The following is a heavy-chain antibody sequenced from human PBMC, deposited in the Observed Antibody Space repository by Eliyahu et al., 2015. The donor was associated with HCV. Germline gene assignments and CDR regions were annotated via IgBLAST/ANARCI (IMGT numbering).Heavy chain of an antibody. J-gene: IGHJ4*02. CDR3: ANDPDSTYRTNWYEEFDY. Sequence: EVQLLESGGGLVQPGGSLRLSCTASGFTFSNYGMSWVRQAPGKGLEWVSSVSGSGDATYYADSVKGRFTISRDNSKNTLFLQMNSLRAEDSALYYCANDPDSTYRTNWYEEFDYWGQGSLVTVSS. CDR1: GFTFSNYG. CDR2: VSGSGDAT. D-gene: IGHD7-27*01. V-gene: IGHV3-23*01.